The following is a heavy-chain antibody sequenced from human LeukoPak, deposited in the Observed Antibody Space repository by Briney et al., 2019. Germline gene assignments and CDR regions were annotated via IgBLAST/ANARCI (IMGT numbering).Heavy chain of an antibody. CDR1: GYTFTSYY. Sequence: ASVKVSCKASGYTFTSYYMHWVRQAPGQGLEWMGIINPSGGSTSYVQKFQGRVTMTRDMSTSTVYMELSSLRSEDTAVYYCARKSIAARLLDYWGQGTLVTVSS. D-gene: IGHD6-6*01. J-gene: IGHJ4*02. V-gene: IGHV1-46*01. CDR2: INPSGGST. CDR3: ARKSIAARLLDY.